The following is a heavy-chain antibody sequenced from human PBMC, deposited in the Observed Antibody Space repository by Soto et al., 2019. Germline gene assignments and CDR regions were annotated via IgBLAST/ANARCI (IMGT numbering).Heavy chain of an antibody. CDR2: ISAYTGNT. Sequence: QVQLLQSGAEVKKPGASVKGSCKASGYTFTSYGIIWVRQAPGQGLEWMGWISAYTGNTNYAQKLQGRVTMTTDTSTSTAGMVLRSLRSDDTAVYYCAVVRGSYTLDYWGQGKLLTVSS. V-gene: IGHV1-18*01. J-gene: IGHJ4*02. D-gene: IGHD1-26*01. CDR1: GYTFTSYG. CDR3: AVVRGSYTLDY.